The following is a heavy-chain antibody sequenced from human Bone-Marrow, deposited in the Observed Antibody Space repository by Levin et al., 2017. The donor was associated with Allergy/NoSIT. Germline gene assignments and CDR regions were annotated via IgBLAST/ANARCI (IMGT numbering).Heavy chain of an antibody. D-gene: IGHD3-16*01. CDR1: GYTYTNHW. Sequence: GESLKISCKGSGYTYTNHWIGWVRQTPGKGLEWMGMFYPSDSDTKYSPTFQGQVTISVDKSIRTAYLHWSRLKASDTAMYYCARRSVQVTFGGVKVDDAFDLWGQGTVVTVS. J-gene: IGHJ3*01. V-gene: IGHV5-51*01. CDR2: FYPSDSDT. CDR3: ARRSVQVTFGGVKVDDAFDL.